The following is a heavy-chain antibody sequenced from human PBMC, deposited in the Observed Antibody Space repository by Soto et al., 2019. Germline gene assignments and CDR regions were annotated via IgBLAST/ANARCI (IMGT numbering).Heavy chain of an antibody. CDR3: ARDASDYNCWLGNQLDV. CDR2: ISAYNGNT. Sequence: ASLRVSCKASGYTFTIYVISWVRQATRQGLEWMGWISAYNGNTNYAQKLQGRVTMTTDTSTSTAYMELRSLRSDDTAVYYCARDASDYNCWLGNQLDVWGKGTTVTVSS. D-gene: IGHD4-4*01. V-gene: IGHV1-18*01. J-gene: IGHJ6*04. CDR1: GYTFTIYV.